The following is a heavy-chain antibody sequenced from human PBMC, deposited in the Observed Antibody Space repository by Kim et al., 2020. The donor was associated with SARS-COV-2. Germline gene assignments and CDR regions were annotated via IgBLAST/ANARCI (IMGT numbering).Heavy chain of an antibody. J-gene: IGHJ6*02. Sequence: SVKVSCKASGGTFSSYAIIWVRQAPGQGLEWMGGIIPIFGTANYAQKFQGRVTITADESTSTAYMELSSLRSEDTAVYYCARVNGGNSPQYYYYYYGMDVWGQGTTVTVSS. V-gene: IGHV1-69*13. CDR3: ARVNGGNSPQYYYYYYGMDV. CDR2: IIPIFGTA. D-gene: IGHD2-21*02. CDR1: GGTFSSYA.